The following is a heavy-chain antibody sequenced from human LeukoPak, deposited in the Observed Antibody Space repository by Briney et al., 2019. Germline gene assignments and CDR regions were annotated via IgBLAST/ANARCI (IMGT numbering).Heavy chain of an antibody. CDR3: ARRSQQLVSHDYYYYYMDV. V-gene: IGHV3-48*03. D-gene: IGHD6-13*01. CDR2: ISSSGSTI. J-gene: IGHJ6*03. Sequence: GGSLRLSCAASGFTFSSYEMNWVRQAPGKGLEWVSYISSSGSTIYYADSVKGRFTISRDNAKNSLYLQMSSLRAEDTAVYYCARRSQQLVSHDYYYYYMDVWGKGTTVTVSS. CDR1: GFTFSSYE.